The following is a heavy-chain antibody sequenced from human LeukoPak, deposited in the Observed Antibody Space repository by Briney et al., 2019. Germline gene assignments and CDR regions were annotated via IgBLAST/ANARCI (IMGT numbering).Heavy chain of an antibody. J-gene: IGHJ4*02. CDR3: ATDDPYYYGSGSPTDPLDY. Sequence: WASVKVSCKASGYTFTRHYMNWVRQAPGQGLEWMGWINPNSGGTNYAQKFQGRVTMTRDTSISTAYMELSRLRSDDMAVYYCATDDPYYYGSGSPTDPLDYGGQGTLVTVPS. CDR2: INPNSGGT. D-gene: IGHD3-10*01. V-gene: IGHV1-2*02. CDR1: GYTFTRHY.